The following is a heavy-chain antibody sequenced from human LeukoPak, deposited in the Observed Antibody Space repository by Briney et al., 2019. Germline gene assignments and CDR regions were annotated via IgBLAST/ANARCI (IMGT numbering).Heavy chain of an antibody. CDR3: AKNAGYSYGLYYFDY. D-gene: IGHD5-18*01. Sequence: GGSLGLSCAASGFAFRSYAMSWVRQAPGKGLEWVSSIISSGGVTYYADSAKGRFTISRDNSKNTVYLQMDSLRGEDSAVYYCAKNAGYSYGLYYFDYWGQGTLVTVSS. J-gene: IGHJ4*02. V-gene: IGHV3-23*01. CDR1: GFAFRSYA. CDR2: IISSGGVT.